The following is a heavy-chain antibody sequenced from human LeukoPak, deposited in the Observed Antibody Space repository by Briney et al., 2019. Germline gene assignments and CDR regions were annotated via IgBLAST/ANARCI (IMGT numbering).Heavy chain of an antibody. CDR1: GGSISSNTYY. D-gene: IGHD3-9*01. V-gene: IGHV4-39*01. J-gene: IGHJ4*02. CDR2: IFSGGNT. CDR3: ARPQLGSSAGYVDY. Sequence: SETLSLTCTVSGGSISSNTYYWGWIRQPPGKGLEWIVSIFSGGNTYYNPSLNSRVSISIDTSKNQFSLRLSSVTAADTAFYFCARPQLGSSAGYVDYWGQGILVTVSS.